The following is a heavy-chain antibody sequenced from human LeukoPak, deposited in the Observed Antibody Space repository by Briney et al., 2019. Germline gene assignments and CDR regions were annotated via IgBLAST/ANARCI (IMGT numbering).Heavy chain of an antibody. V-gene: IGHV4-59*11. Sequence: SETLSLTCTVSGGSISSHYWSWIRQPPGKGLEWIGYIYYSGSTNYNPSLKSRVTISVDTSKNQFSLKLSSVTAADTAVYYCARLMRWKVVPAAIGYFDYWGQGTLVTVSS. CDR3: ARLMRWKVVPAAIGYFDY. CDR1: GGSISSHY. D-gene: IGHD2-2*02. J-gene: IGHJ4*02. CDR2: IYYSGST.